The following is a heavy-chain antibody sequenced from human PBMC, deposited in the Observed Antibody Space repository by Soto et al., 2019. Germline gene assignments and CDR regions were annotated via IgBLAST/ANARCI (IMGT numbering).Heavy chain of an antibody. Sequence: SETLSLTCTVSGDSISSSRHYWAWIRQPPGMGLEWIGSVYYRGTAYYNPSLNSRVTLSVDRSENHFSLKLTSVTAADTAVYYCAHTLSEAVVTADFDSWGQGTLVTVSS. V-gene: IGHV4-39*02. D-gene: IGHD2-21*02. CDR3: AHTLSEAVVTADFDS. J-gene: IGHJ4*02. CDR1: GDSISSSRHY. CDR2: VYYRGTA.